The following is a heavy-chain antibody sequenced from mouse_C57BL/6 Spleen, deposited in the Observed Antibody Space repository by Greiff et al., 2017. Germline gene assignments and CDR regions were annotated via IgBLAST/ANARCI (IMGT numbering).Heavy chain of an antibody. V-gene: IGHV1-18*01. Sequence: VQLQQSGPELVKPGASVKIPCKASGYTFTDYNMDWVKQSHGQSLEWIGDINPNNGGTIYNQKFKGKATLTVDKSSSTAYMELRSLTSEDTAVYYCARLITTVENCYFDYWGQGTTRTVSS. J-gene: IGHJ2*01. D-gene: IGHD1-1*01. CDR2: INPNNGGT. CDR3: ARLITTVENCYFDY. CDR1: GYTFTDYN.